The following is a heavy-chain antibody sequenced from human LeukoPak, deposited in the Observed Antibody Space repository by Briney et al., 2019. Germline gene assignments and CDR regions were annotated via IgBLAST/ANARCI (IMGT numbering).Heavy chain of an antibody. Sequence: SETLSLTCTVSGGSISSSSYYWGWIRQPPGNGLEWIGSIYYSGSTNYNPSLKSRVTISVDTSKNQFSLKLSSVTAADTAVYYCARDGVVTMELDYWGQGTLVTVSS. D-gene: IGHD3-3*01. V-gene: IGHV4-39*07. CDR3: ARDGVVTMELDY. J-gene: IGHJ4*02. CDR1: GGSISSSSYY. CDR2: IYYSGST.